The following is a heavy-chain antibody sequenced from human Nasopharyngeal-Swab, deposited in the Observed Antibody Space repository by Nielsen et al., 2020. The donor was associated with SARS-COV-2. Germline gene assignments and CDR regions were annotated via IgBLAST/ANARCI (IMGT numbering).Heavy chain of an antibody. Sequence: ASVKVSCRASGYTFTSYGISWVRQAPGQGLEWMGWISAYNGNTNYAQKLQGRVTMTTDTSTSTAYMELRSLRSDDTAVYYCARDANYYDSSGSWGQGTLVTVSS. D-gene: IGHD3-22*01. J-gene: IGHJ5*02. CDR3: ARDANYYDSSGS. CDR1: GYTFTSYG. CDR2: ISAYNGNT. V-gene: IGHV1-18*01.